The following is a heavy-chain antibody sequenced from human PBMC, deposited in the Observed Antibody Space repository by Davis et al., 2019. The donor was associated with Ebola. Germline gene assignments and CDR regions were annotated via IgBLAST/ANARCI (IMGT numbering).Heavy chain of an antibody. CDR2: INSDGSST. Sequence: PGGPLRPPCAAPGFTFSSYWMHWVRQAPGKGLVWVSRINSDGSSTSYADSVKGRFTISRDNAKNTLYLQMNSLRAEDTAVYYCARGEQQLADYWGQGTLVTVSS. J-gene: IGHJ4*02. V-gene: IGHV3-74*01. CDR1: GFTFSSYW. D-gene: IGHD6-13*01. CDR3: ARGEQQLADY.